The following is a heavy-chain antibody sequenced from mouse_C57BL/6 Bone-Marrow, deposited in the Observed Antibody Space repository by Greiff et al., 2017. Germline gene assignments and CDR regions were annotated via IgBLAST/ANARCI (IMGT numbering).Heavy chain of an antibody. CDR2: ISSGGSYT. CDR3: ARRLLPAWFAY. V-gene: IGHV5-6*01. Sequence: EVKLVESGGDLVKPGGSLKLSCAASGFTFSSYGMSWVRQTPDKRLGWVATISSGGSYTYYPDSVKGRFTISRDNAKNTLYLQMSSLKSEDTAMYYCARRLLPAWFAYWGQGTLVTVSA. CDR1: GFTFSSYG. J-gene: IGHJ3*01. D-gene: IGHD3-2*02.